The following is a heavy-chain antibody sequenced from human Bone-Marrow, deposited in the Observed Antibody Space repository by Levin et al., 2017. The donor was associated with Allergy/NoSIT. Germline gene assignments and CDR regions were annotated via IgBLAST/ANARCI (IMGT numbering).Heavy chain of an antibody. D-gene: IGHD1-26*01. V-gene: IGHV3-53*01. J-gene: IGHJ3*01. CDR3: ARVGDTTGGAFDL. Sequence: GGSLRLSCTASGFTVSYNYMSWVRQAPGKGLEWVSVIYSGGRTHYADSVEGRFTISRDIATNTVHLQMNSLRNDDTAVYYCARVGDTTGGAFDLWGQGTTVTVSS. CDR2: IYSGGRT. CDR1: GFTVSYNY.